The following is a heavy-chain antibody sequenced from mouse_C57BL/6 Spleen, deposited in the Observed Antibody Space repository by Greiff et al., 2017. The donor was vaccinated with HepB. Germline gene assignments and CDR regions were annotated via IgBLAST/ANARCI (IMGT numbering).Heavy chain of an antibody. CDR2: IYPGDGDT. V-gene: IGHV1-80*01. Sequence: VQLQQSGAELVKPGASVKISCKASGYAFSSYWMNWVKQRPGKGLEWIGQIYPGDGDTNYNGKFKGKATLTAVKSSSTAYMQLSSLTSEDSAVYFCERGYGSSYPFAYWGQGTLVTVSA. CDR1: GYAFSSYW. J-gene: IGHJ3*01. CDR3: ERGYGSSYPFAY. D-gene: IGHD1-1*01.